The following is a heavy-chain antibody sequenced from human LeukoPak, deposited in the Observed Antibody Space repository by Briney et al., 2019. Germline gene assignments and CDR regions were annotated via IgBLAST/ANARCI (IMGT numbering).Heavy chain of an antibody. CDR2: MNPNSGNT. D-gene: IGHD6-13*01. Sequence: ASVKVSCKASGYTFTSYDINWVRQAAGQGLEWMGWMNPNSGNTGYAQKLQGRVTMTTDTSTSTAYMELSSLRFDDTAVYYCARTHSSSWYLADYWGQGTLVTVSS. V-gene: IGHV1-8*01. J-gene: IGHJ4*02. CDR3: ARTHSSSWYLADY. CDR1: GYTFTSYD.